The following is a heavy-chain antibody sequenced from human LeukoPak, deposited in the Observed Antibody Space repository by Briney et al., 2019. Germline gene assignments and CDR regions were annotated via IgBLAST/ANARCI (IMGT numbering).Heavy chain of an antibody. CDR3: ARDPGSGSKPRY. CDR1: GGSISSGVYY. D-gene: IGHD3-22*01. Sequence: SETLSLTCTVSGGSISSGVYYWSWIRQPPGKGLEWLGYISYSGSTYYNPSLKSRITISIDTSKNQFSLRLSSVTAADTAVYYCARDPGSGSKPRYWGQGTLVTVSS. CDR2: ISYSGST. J-gene: IGHJ4*02. V-gene: IGHV4-30-4*01.